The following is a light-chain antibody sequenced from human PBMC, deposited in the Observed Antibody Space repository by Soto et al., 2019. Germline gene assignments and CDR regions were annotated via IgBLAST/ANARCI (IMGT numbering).Light chain of an antibody. V-gene: IGKV3-20*01. CDR3: QHPET. J-gene: IGKJ1*01. CDR2: GAS. Sequence: EIVLTQSPGTLSLSPGERATLSCRASQSVSSSYLAWYQQKPGQAPRLLIYGASSRATGIPDRFSGSGSGTDFTLIISRLEPEDFAVYYCQHPETFGQGTKVEIK. CDR1: QSVSSSY.